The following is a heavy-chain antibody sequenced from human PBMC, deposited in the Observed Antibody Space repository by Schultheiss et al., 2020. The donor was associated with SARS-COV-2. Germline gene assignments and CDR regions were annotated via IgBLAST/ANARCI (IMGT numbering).Heavy chain of an antibody. Sequence: ASVKVSCKASGYTFTSYGISWVRQAPGQGLEWMGWINPNSGGTNYAQKFQERVTITRDMSTSTAYMELSSLRSEDTAVYYCAATSGYDEDYWGQGTLVTVSS. D-gene: IGHD5-12*01. CDR1: GYTFTSYG. J-gene: IGHJ4*02. V-gene: IGHV1-18*04. CDR2: INPNSGGT. CDR3: AATSGYDEDY.